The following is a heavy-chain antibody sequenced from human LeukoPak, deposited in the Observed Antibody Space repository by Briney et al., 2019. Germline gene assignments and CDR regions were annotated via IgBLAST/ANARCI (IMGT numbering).Heavy chain of an antibody. J-gene: IGHJ6*03. CDR2: IYYSEST. D-gene: IGHD3-22*01. CDR1: GGSFRSYY. V-gene: IGHV4-59*01. Sequence: SETLSLTCTVSGGSFRSYYWSWIRQPPGKGLEWIGYIYYSESTNYNPSLKSQVTISVDTSKNQFSLKLSSVTAADTAVYYCARLTSGNSSGFYYYYMDVWGKGTTVTISS. CDR3: ARLTSGNSSGFYYYYMDV.